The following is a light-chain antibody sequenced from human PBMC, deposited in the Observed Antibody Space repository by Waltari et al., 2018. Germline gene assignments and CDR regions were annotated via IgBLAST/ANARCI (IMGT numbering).Light chain of an antibody. CDR3: QQVQTHSALT. J-gene: IGKJ4*01. Sequence: DIQLTQSPSFLSASAGDRVSITCRASQDISNYLAWYQQKLGKVPKLLIFAASTLQNGVPSRFSGSGSGTEFTLTIASLQPEDFATYYCQQVQTHSALTFGGGTRVEIK. CDR2: AAS. V-gene: IGKV1-9*01. CDR1: QDISNY.